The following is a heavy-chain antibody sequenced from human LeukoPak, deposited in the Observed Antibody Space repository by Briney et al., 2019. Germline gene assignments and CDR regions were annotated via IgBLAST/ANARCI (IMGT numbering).Heavy chain of an antibody. CDR2: INPGNGGT. J-gene: IGHJ1*01. V-gene: IGHV1-2*02. D-gene: IGHD5-12*01. CDR3: AREYSASEH. Sequence: VASVTVSCKASGYTFTGYYIHWVRQAPGQGLEWMGWINPGNGGTHYAQKFQGRITVTSDTSITTSYMELSRLTSDDTALYYCAREYSASEHWGQGSLVTVSS. CDR1: GYTFTGYY.